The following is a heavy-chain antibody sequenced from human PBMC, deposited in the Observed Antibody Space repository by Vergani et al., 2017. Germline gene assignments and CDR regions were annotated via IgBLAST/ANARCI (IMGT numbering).Heavy chain of an antibody. V-gene: IGHV1-18*01. D-gene: IGHD2-15*01. CDR2: ISSYNDHT. J-gene: IGHJ6*01. Sequence: QVQLVQSGTEVRKPGASVKASCKASGYTFTSYGLSWVRQAPGQGLEWMGWISSYNDHTNYAQKFRGRVTMTTDTSTKTAYIELRSLRSDDTAVYYRARGRFYRDYSFYSDRGDYFYCHRMCVWGQGPTVIVSS. CDR1: GYTFTSYG. CDR3: ARGRFYRDYSFYSDRGDYFYCHRMCV.